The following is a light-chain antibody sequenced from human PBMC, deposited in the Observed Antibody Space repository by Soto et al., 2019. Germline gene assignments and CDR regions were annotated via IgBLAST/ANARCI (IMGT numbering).Light chain of an antibody. J-gene: IGLJ2*01. CDR3: TSYADTRNFGVV. V-gene: IGLV2-8*01. CDR1: SSDVGGYNY. CDR2: EVN. Sequence: QSALTQPPSASGSPGQSITISCTETSSDVGGYNYVSWYQQHPGKAPKLMIYEVNKRPSGVPDRFSGSKSDNTASLTVSGLQAEDEADYYCTSYADTRNFGVVFGGGTKVTVL.